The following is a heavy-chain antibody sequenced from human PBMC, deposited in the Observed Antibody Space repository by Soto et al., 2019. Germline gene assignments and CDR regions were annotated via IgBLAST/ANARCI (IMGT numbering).Heavy chain of an antibody. CDR1: GGSISSGGYY. CDR2: IYYSGST. D-gene: IGHD5-12*01. CDR3: ARESKGYSGYDGRVGSCSGGSCYNYGMDV. Sequence: TLSLTCTVSGGSISSGGYYWSWIRQHPGKGLEWIGYIYYSGSTYYNPSLKSRVTISVDTSKNQFSLKLSSVTAADTAVYYCARESKGYSGYDGRVGSCSGGSCYNYGMDVWGQGTTVTVSS. V-gene: IGHV4-31*03. J-gene: IGHJ6*02.